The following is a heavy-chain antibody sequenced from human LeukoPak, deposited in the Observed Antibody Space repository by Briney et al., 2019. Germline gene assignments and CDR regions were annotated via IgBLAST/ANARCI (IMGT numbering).Heavy chain of an antibody. CDR1: GYTFTSYA. V-gene: IGHV1-3*01. J-gene: IGHJ4*02. CDR3: ARPRERGVSCYDYHY. D-gene: IGHD5-12*01. Sequence: GASVKVSCKASGYTFTSYAMHWVRQAPGQRLEWMGWINAGNGNTKYSQKFQGRITITRDTSASTAYMELSSLRSEDTAVYYCARPRERGVSCYDYHYWGQGTLVTVSS. CDR2: INAGNGNT.